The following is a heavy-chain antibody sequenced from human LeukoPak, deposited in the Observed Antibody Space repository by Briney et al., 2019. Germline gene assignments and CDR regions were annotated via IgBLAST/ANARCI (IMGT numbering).Heavy chain of an antibody. CDR3: ARVRSGSLDY. Sequence: PGGSLRLSCAASGVTFSSDSMNWVRQAPGKGLEWVSFIRSSSSDIYYADSVKGRFTISRDHAKNSLYLQMDSLRAEDTAVYYCARVRSGSLDYWGQGTLVTVSS. V-gene: IGHV3-21*01. J-gene: IGHJ4*02. CDR1: GVTFSSDS. CDR2: IRSSSSDI. D-gene: IGHD1-26*01.